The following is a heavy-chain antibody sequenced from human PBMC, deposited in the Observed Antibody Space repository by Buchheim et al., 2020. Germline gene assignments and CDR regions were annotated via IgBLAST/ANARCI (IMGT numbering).Heavy chain of an antibody. J-gene: IGHJ5*02. V-gene: IGHV3-23*01. D-gene: IGHD3-22*01. CDR2: ISGSGGST. CDR1: GFTFSSYA. Sequence: EVQLLESGGGLVQPGGSLRLSCAASGFTFSSYAMSWVRQAPGKGLEWVSAISGSGGSTYYADSVKGRFTISRDNSKNTLYLQMNSLRAEDTAVYYCAKVGYYYDSSGYYYRWFDPWGQGTL. CDR3: AKVGYYYDSSGYYYRWFDP.